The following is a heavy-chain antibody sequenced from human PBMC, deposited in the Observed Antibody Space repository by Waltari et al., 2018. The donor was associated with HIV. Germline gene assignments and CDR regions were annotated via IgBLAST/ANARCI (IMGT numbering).Heavy chain of an antibody. J-gene: IGHJ4*02. CDR3: TRSGHSDY. CDR2: IKQDGSET. D-gene: IGHD3-10*01. V-gene: IGHV3-7*01. Sequence: EVQLVGSGGGLVQPGGSLRLSCAGSGFSLEGYWMTWVRQAPGKGLEWVANIKQDGSETNYVDSVKGRFTISRDNAKNSLYLQMNSLGAEDTAVYYCTRSGHSDYWGQGTLVTVSS. CDR1: GFSLEGYW.